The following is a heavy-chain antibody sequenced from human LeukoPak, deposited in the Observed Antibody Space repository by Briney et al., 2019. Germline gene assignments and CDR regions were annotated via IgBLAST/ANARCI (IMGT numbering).Heavy chain of an antibody. V-gene: IGHV1-2*02. CDR2: INPNSGGT. Sequence: ASVKVSRKASGYTFTGYYMHWVRQAPGQGLEWRGGINPNSGGTNYAQKFQGRVTMTRDTSISTAHMELSRLRSDDTAVYYCARVGADRFLEWLRYWYFDLWGRGTLVTVSS. CDR1: GYTFTGYY. CDR3: ARVGADRFLEWLRYWYFDL. D-gene: IGHD3-3*01. J-gene: IGHJ2*01.